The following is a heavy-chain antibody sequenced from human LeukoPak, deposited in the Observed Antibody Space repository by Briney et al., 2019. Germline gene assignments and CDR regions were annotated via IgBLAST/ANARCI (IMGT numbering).Heavy chain of an antibody. V-gene: IGHV3-48*03. D-gene: IGHD5-12*01. CDR3: ARDYEIFDY. Sequence: GGSLRLSCAASGFTFSSYEMNWVRQAPGKGLEWVSYISSSGSTIYYADSVKGRFTISRDNAMNSLYLQMNSLRAEDTAVYYCARDYEIFDYWGQGTLVTVSS. CDR1: GFTFSSYE. J-gene: IGHJ4*02. CDR2: ISSSGSTI.